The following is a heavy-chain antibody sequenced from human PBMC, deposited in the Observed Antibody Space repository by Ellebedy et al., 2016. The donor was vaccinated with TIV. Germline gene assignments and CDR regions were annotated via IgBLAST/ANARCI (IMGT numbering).Heavy chain of an antibody. J-gene: IGHJ4*02. Sequence: AASVKVSCKASGYTFTSYGISWVRQAPGQGLEWMGWISAYNGNTNYAQKLQGRVTMTTDTSTSTAYMELRSLRSDDTAVYYCARLVEGLALYYFDYWGQGTLVTVSS. CDR1: GYTFTSYG. D-gene: IGHD3-3*02. CDR2: ISAYNGNT. CDR3: ARLVEGLALYYFDY. V-gene: IGHV1-18*04.